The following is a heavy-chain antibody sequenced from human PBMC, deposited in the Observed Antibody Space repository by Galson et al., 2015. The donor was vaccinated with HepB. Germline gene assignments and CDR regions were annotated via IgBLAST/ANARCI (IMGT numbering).Heavy chain of an antibody. Sequence: SVKVSCKASGYTFTSYAMTWVRQAPGQGLEWMGWINTNTGNPTYAQAFTGRFVFSLDTSVSTAYLQITSLKAEDTAVYYCARDLRLPMDVWGQGTTVTVSS. V-gene: IGHV7-4-1*02. D-gene: IGHD5/OR15-5a*01. CDR3: ARDLRLPMDV. CDR2: INTNTGNP. CDR1: GYTFTSYA. J-gene: IGHJ6*02.